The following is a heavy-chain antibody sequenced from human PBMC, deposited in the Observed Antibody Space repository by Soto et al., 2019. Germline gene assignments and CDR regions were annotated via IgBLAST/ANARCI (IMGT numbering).Heavy chain of an antibody. V-gene: IGHV5-51*01. CDR2: IYPGDSDT. D-gene: IGHD1-26*01. CDR1: GYSFTSYW. J-gene: IGHJ6*02. CDR3: ARLVGATDPYYCYGTDV. Sequence: GESLKISCKGSGYSFTSYWIGWVRQMPGKGLEWMGIIYPGDSDTGYSPSFQGQVTISADKSISTAYLQWSSLKASDTAMYYCARLVGATDPYYCYGTDVWGQGTTVTVSS.